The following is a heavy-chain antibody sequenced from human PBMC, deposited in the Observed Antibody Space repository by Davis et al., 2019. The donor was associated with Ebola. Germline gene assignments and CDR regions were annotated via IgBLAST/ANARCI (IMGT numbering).Heavy chain of an antibody. Sequence: GGSLRLSCAASGFTVSSNYMSWVRQAPGKGLEWVSVIYSGGSTYYADSVKGRFTISRDNSKNTLYLQMNSLRAEDTAVYYCASINDFWSGLIDYWGQGTLVTVSS. CDR3: ASINDFWSGLIDY. CDR2: IYSGGST. V-gene: IGHV3-66*01. D-gene: IGHD3-3*01. CDR1: GFTVSSNY. J-gene: IGHJ4*02.